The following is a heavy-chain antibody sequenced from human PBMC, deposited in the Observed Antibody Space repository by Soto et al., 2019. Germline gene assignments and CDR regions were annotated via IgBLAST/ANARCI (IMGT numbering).Heavy chain of an antibody. CDR2: IYSGGNT. J-gene: IGHJ4*02. CDR1: GFTVSSKY. CDR3: ARAAILAWLSYFDH. V-gene: IGHV3-66*01. Sequence: GGSLRLSCAVSGFTVSSKYMSWVRQAPGKGLDWVTIIYSGGNTYYADSVKGRFTISRDTSKNTVYLQMNSLRADDTAVYYCARAAILAWLSYFDHWGQGTPVTVSS. D-gene: IGHD3-3*01.